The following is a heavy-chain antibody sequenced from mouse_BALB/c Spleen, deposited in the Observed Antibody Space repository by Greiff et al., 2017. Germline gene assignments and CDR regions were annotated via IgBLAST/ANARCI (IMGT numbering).Heavy chain of an antibody. J-gene: IGHJ4*01. Sequence: QVQLQQPGAELVKPGASVKLSCKASGYTFTSYWMHWVKQRPGQGLEWIGEINPSNGRTNYNEKFKSKATLTVDKSSSTAYMQLSSLTSEDSAVYYCARYGYDRDYYAMDYWGQGTSVTVSS. D-gene: IGHD2-2*01. CDR3: ARYGYDRDYYAMDY. CDR2: INPSNGRT. CDR1: GYTFTSYW. V-gene: IGHV1S81*02.